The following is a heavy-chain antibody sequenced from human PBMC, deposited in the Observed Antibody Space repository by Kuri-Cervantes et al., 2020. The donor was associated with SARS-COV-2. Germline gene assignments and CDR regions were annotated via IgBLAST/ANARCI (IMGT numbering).Heavy chain of an antibody. CDR3: ARAGYYCSSTSCPSLPDY. J-gene: IGHJ4*02. CDR1: GGTFSRYA. V-gene: IGHV1-69*13. D-gene: IGHD2-2*01. CDR2: IIPIFGTA. Sequence: SVKVSCKASGGTFSRYAISWVRQAPGQGLEWMGGIIPIFGTANYAQKFQGRVTITADESTSTAYMELSSLRSEDTAVYYCARAGYYCSSTSCPSLPDYWGQGTLVTVSS.